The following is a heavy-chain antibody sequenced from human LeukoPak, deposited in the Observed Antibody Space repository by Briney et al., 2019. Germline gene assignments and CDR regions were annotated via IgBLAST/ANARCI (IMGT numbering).Heavy chain of an antibody. CDR3: ARGGYSYGHNYYYHYMDV. CDR1: GYTFTSYD. CDR2: MNPNSGNT. V-gene: IGHV1-8*01. Sequence: ASVKVSCKASGYTFTSYDINWVRQATGQGLEWMGWMNPNSGNTGYAQKFQGRVTVTRNSSISTAYMELSSLRSEDTAVYYCARGGYSYGHNYYYHYMDVWGKGATVTVSS. D-gene: IGHD5-18*01. J-gene: IGHJ6*03.